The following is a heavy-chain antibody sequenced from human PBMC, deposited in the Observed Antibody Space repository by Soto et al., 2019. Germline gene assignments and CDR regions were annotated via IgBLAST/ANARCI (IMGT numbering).Heavy chain of an antibody. CDR1: GFTFSSYA. Sequence: GGSLRLSCAASGFTFSSYAMTWGRQAPGKGLEWVSGLSSSSTIYYADSVKGRFTISRDNAKDSLYLQMNSLRDDDTAVYYCARRSLAGFDYWGQGTLVTVSS. D-gene: IGHD6-13*01. V-gene: IGHV3-48*02. CDR3: ARRSLAGFDY. J-gene: IGHJ4*02. CDR2: LSSSSTI.